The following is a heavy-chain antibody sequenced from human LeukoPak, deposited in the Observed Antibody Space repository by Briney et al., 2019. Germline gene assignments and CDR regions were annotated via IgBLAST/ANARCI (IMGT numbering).Heavy chain of an antibody. CDR2: IYHSGST. Sequence: PSETLSRTCAVSGYSISSGYYWGWIRRPPGKGLEWIGSIYHSGSTYYNPSLKSRVTISVDTSKNQFSLKLSSVTAADTAVYYCARVKVLWFGASAFDIWGQGTMVTVSS. V-gene: IGHV4-38-2*01. D-gene: IGHD3-10*01. J-gene: IGHJ3*02. CDR3: ARVKVLWFGASAFDI. CDR1: GYSISSGYY.